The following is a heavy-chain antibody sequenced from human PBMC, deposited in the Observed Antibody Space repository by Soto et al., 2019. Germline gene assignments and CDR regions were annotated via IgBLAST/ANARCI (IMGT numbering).Heavy chain of an antibody. Sequence: ETLCLTCTVSGDSSTNNNFYWGWVRQPPGKGLDWIGNIYYLGNTFYTPSLRSRVTISADTSKNQFSLNLSSVTAAETAVYYCATFVVPATRNADFDFWGQGTLVTVSS. D-gene: IGHD2-15*01. J-gene: IGHJ4*02. CDR1: GDSSTNNNFY. CDR2: IYYLGNT. CDR3: ATFVVPATRNADFDF. V-gene: IGHV4-39*01.